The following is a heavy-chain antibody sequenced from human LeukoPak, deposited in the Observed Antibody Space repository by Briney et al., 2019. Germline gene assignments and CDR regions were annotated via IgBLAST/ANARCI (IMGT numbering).Heavy chain of an antibody. J-gene: IGHJ4*02. CDR3: ARRRYNYGWDY. CDR1: GHSFTSYW. V-gene: IGHV5-51*01. Sequence: GESLKNSCKGSGHSFTSYWIGWVRQMPGKGLEWMGIIYPGDSDTRYSPSFQGQVTISADKSISTAYLQWSSLKASDTAMYYCARRRYNYGWDYWGQGTLVTVSS. D-gene: IGHD5-18*01. CDR2: IYPGDSDT.